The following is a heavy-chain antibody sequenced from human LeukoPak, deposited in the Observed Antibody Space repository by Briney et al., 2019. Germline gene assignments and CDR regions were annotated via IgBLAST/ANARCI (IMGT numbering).Heavy chain of an antibody. V-gene: IGHV3-48*01. CDR1: GFAFSSYS. CDR3: ARDVAMDR. CDR2: ISSSSSTI. J-gene: IGHJ5*02. Sequence: GGSLRLSCAASGFAFSSYSMNWVRQAPGKGLEWVSYISSSSSTIYYADSVKGRFTISRDNAKNSLYLQMNSLRAEDTAVYYCARDVAMDRWGQGTLVTVSS. D-gene: IGHD5-18*01.